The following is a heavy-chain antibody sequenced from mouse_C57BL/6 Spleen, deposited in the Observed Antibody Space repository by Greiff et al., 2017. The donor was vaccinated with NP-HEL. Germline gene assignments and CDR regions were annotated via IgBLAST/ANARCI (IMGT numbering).Heavy chain of an antibody. D-gene: IGHD2-5*01. Sequence: EVMLQQSGPVLVKPGASVKMSCKASGYTFTDYYMNWVKQSHGKSLEWIGVINPYNGGTSYNQKFKGKATLTVDKSSSTAYMELNSLTSEDSAVYYCAKVGDSNSFDYWGQGTTLTVSS. CDR1: GYTFTDYY. J-gene: IGHJ2*01. CDR3: AKVGDSNSFDY. CDR2: INPYNGGT. V-gene: IGHV1-19*01.